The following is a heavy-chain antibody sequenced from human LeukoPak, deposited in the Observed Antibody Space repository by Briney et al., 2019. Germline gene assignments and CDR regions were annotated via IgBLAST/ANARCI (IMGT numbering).Heavy chain of an antibody. Sequence: GGSLRLSCATSAFIFNNAWMTWVRQAPGKGLEWVGRIKSKTDGGTTDYAAPVKGRFTISRDDSKNTLYLQMNSLKTEDTAVYYCTRGIVVVPAARPFDYWGQGTLVTVSS. CDR1: AFIFNNAW. D-gene: IGHD2-2*01. CDR3: TRGIVVVPAARPFDY. J-gene: IGHJ4*02. CDR2: IKSKTDGGTT. V-gene: IGHV3-15*01.